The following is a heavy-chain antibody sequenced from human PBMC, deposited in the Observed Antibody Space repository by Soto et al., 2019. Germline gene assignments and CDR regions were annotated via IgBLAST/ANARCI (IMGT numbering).Heavy chain of an antibody. CDR2: IYYNGST. Sequence: QLQLQESGPGLVKPSETLSLSCTVSGGSINSGGYYWGWIRQPPGEGLEWIGSIYYNGSTYYNPSLKSPVTISGDTSTNQFSLKLSSVTAADTAVYYCVRFYSSGRVISHWGQGTLVTVSS. CDR3: VRFYSSGRVISH. V-gene: IGHV4-39*01. D-gene: IGHD3-22*01. CDR1: GGSINSGGYY. J-gene: IGHJ1*01.